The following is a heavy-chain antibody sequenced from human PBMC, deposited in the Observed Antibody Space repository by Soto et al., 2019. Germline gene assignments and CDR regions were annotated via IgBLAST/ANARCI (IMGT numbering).Heavy chain of an antibody. CDR2: ISAYNGNT. V-gene: IGHV1-18*01. CDR1: GYTFTSYG. D-gene: IGHD3-3*01. Sequence: ASVKVSCKASGYTFTSYGISCVRQAPGQGLEWMGWISAYNGNTNYAQKLQGRVTMTTDTSTSTAYMELRSVRSDDTAVYYCARYRPPYFGVVIDFDYWGQGNLVTVSS. CDR3: ARYRPPYFGVVIDFDY. J-gene: IGHJ4*02.